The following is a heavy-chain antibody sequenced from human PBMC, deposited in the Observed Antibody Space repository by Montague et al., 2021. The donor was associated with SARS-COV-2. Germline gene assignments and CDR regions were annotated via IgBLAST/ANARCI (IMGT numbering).Heavy chain of an antibody. J-gene: IGHJ6*02. Sequence: SETLSLTCAVYGGSIGDDHWSWIRQPPGKGLEWIGDIKQSGRTNYNPSLKSRVTISVDTSKNQFSLKLTSVTAADTAVYFCARGHLSVSMIVVVFTSASYCFDFWGQGTTVTVSS. D-gene: IGHD3-22*01. CDR3: ARGHLSVSMIVVVFTSASYCFDF. CDR2: IKQSGRT. CDR1: GGSIGDDH. V-gene: IGHV4-34*01.